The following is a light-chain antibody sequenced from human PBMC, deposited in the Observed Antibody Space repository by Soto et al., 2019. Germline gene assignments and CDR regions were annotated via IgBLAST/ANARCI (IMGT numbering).Light chain of an antibody. Sequence: EIVLTQSPVTLSVSPGERATLSCRASQSVSDNLAWYQQKPGQAPRLLIYGASTRATGIPARFSGSGSGTEFTLTISSLQSEDFAVYYCQQYNNWPLTFGGGTKVDIK. CDR3: QQYNNWPLT. CDR2: GAS. J-gene: IGKJ4*01. CDR1: QSVSDN. V-gene: IGKV3D-15*01.